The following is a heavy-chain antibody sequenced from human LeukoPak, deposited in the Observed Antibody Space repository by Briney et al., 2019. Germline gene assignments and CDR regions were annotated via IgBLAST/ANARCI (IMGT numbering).Heavy chain of an antibody. D-gene: IGHD1-1*01. CDR3: ARGERRSGDY. J-gene: IGHJ4*02. CDR1: GYSISSGYY. V-gene: IGHV4-38-2*02. Sequence: NPSETLSLTCTVSGYSISSGYYWGWIRPPPGKGLEWIGSIYHSGSTYYNPSLKSRVTISVDTSKNQFSLKLSSVTAADTAVYYCARGERRSGDYWGQGTLVTVSS. CDR2: IYHSGST.